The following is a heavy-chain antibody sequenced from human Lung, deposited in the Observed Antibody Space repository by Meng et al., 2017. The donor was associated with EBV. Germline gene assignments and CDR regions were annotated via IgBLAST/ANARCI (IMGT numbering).Heavy chain of an antibody. CDR3: ARDPGLGYSGYDGILGY. J-gene: IGHJ4*02. D-gene: IGHD5-12*01. CDR1: RGSISSYY. Sequence: LHESGPVLGKPSAPRSPTFLASRGSISSYYWGWIRQPAGKGLEWIGRFYTSGSTNYNPSLKSRVTMSVDTSKNQFSLKLSSVTATDTAVYYCARDPGLGYSGYDGILGYWGQGTLVTVSS. CDR2: FYTSGST. V-gene: IGHV4-4*07.